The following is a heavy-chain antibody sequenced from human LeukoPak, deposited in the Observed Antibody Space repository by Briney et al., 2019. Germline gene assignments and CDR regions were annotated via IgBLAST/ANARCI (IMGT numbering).Heavy chain of an antibody. CDR3: AKNRGALMVYATHAFDI. Sequence: GGSLRLSCAASGFTVSSNYMSWVRQAPGKGLEWVSVIYSGGSTYYADSVKGRFTISRDNSKNTLYLQMNSLRAEDTAVYYCAKNRGALMVYATHAFDIWGQGTMVTVSS. D-gene: IGHD2-8*01. J-gene: IGHJ3*02. CDR1: GFTVSSNY. CDR2: IYSGGST. V-gene: IGHV3-53*05.